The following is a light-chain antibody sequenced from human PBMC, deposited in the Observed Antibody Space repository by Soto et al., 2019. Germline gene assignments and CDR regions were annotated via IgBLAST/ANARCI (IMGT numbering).Light chain of an antibody. CDR2: DVS. V-gene: IGKV3-11*01. CDR1: QSVSSY. J-gene: IGKJ4*01. Sequence: IVLTHSPATLSLSPGERATLSFRASQSVSSYLAWYQQKPGQPPRLLIYDVSTRATGIPARFSGSGSGTDFTLTISSLEPEDFAVYYCQQRSNWVTFGGGTKVDIK. CDR3: QQRSNWVT.